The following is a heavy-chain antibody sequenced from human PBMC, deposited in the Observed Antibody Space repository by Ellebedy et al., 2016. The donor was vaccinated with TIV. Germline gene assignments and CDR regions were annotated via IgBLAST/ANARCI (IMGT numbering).Heavy chain of an antibody. J-gene: IGHJ4*01. Sequence: PGGSLRLSCAASGFTFSSYWMHWVRQAPGKELVWVSRINTDGSDTTYADSVKGRYTISRDNAKNTLYLQINGLRAEDTAIFYCARDQTESGPTTCDFWGHGTQVTVSS. CDR2: INTDGSDT. CDR3: ARDQTESGPTTCDF. V-gene: IGHV3-74*01. D-gene: IGHD1-26*01. CDR1: GFTFSSYW.